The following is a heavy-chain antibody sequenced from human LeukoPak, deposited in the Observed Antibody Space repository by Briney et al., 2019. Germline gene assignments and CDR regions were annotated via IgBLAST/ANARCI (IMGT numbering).Heavy chain of an antibody. Sequence: SGGSLRLSCAASGFTFSGDWMHWVRQAPGKGLVWVSRINGDGSSTNYADSVQGRFTISRDNAKKTMYLQMNSLGAEDTAVYYCARSRGPSYGQWDSWGQGTLVTVSS. J-gene: IGHJ4*02. V-gene: IGHV3-74*01. CDR1: GFTFSGDW. CDR3: ARSRGPSYGQWDS. CDR2: INGDGSST. D-gene: IGHD5-18*01.